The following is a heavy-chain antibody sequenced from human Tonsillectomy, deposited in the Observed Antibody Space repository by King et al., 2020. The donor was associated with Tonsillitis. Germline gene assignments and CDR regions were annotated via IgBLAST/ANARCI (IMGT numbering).Heavy chain of an antibody. V-gene: IGHV3-30*18. J-gene: IGHJ4*02. CDR3: AKLAVLGYFDWISNSNHFDY. D-gene: IGHD3-9*01. CDR1: GFTFSSYA. CDR2: ISYDGGKT. Sequence: VQLVESGGGVVQPGRSLRLSCAASGFTFSSYAMHWVRQAPGKGLQWVAIISYDGGKTYYADSVKGRFTISRDNSKNTLYLQMNSLRAEDTAVYYCAKLAVLGYFDWISNSNHFDYWGQGTLVTASS.